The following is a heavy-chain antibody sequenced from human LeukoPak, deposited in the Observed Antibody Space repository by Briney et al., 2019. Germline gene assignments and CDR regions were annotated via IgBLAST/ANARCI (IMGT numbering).Heavy chain of an antibody. V-gene: IGHV3-74*01. CDR2: VSKDGITT. D-gene: IGHD2-21*02. CDR1: GFTFDSYW. Sequence: GGSLRLSCASSGFTFDSYWMHWVRQDPGTGLVWVSRVSKDGITTTYADSVKGRFTISRDNTRNMLYLQMNSLRAEDTAVYYCARGPGGDSDLLDPWGQGTLVVVSS. CDR3: ARGPGGDSDLLDP. J-gene: IGHJ5*02.